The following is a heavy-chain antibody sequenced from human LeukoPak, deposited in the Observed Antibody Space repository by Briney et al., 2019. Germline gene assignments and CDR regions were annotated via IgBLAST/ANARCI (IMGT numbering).Heavy chain of an antibody. CDR3: AKEGGCSGGTCYLDY. Sequence: GGSLRLSCAAPGFTFSSYGMSWVRQAPGKGLEWVAVIWYDGSNKYYADSVKGRFTISRDNSKNTLYLQMNTLRAEDTAVYYCAKEGGCSGGTCYLDYWGQGTLVTVSS. CDR1: GFTFSSYG. V-gene: IGHV3-33*06. J-gene: IGHJ4*02. CDR2: IWYDGSNK. D-gene: IGHD2-15*01.